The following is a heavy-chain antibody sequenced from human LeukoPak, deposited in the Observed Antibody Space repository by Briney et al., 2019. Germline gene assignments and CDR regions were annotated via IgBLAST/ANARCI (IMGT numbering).Heavy chain of an antibody. V-gene: IGHV1-24*01. J-gene: IGHJ6*02. D-gene: IGHD3-9*01. CDR1: GYTLTELS. CDR2: FDPEDGET. CDR3: VTRTRLVIDYGMDV. Sequence: GASVKVSCKVSGYTLTELSMHWVRQAPGKGLEWMGGFDPEDGETIYAQKFQGRVTMTEDTSTDTAYMELSSLRSEDTAVYYCVTRTRLVIDYGMDVWGQGTTVTVSS.